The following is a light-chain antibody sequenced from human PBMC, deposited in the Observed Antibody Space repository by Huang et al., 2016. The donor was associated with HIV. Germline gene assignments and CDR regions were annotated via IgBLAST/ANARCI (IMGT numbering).Light chain of an antibody. CDR2: AAS. CDR3: QQSYSTPT. J-gene: IGKJ1*01. Sequence: DIQMTQSPSSLSASVGDRVTMTCRASQSVSSYLNWYQQKPGKAPKLLIYAASSLQSGVQIRFSGSGSGTDFTLTITSLQPEDFATYYCQQSYSTPTFGQGTKVEIK. V-gene: IGKV1-39*01. CDR1: QSVSSY.